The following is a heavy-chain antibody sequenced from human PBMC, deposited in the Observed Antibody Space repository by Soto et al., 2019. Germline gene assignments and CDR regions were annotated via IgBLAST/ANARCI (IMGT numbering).Heavy chain of an antibody. CDR1: GFIATNYV. D-gene: IGHD3-10*01. CDR2: FSGSGGAT. Sequence: VQVLESGGGLVQPGGSLRLSCAATGFIATNYVMSWVRQAPGKGLEWVSGFSGSGGATFYADSVNGRFTLSRDSSKNTIYLQMDRLRAEDTAVYYCAKAGGDYWGQGTVVTVSS. J-gene: IGHJ4*02. CDR3: AKAGGDY. V-gene: IGHV3-23*01.